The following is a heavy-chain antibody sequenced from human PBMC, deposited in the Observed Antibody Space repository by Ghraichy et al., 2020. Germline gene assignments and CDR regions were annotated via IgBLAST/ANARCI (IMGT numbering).Heavy chain of an antibody. CDR2: ISEDGNDK. CDR3: AKVHLEYCTGGSCHYFDQ. J-gene: IGHJ4*02. V-gene: IGHV3-30*18. Sequence: GGSLTLSCAASGFAFSVFGIHWVRQAPGKGLEWVAAISEDGNDKYYLDSVKGRFIISRDNSKNTLYLQMSSLRVEDTALYYCAKVHLEYCTGGSCHYFDQWSQGTLVSVSS. CDR1: GFAFSVFG. D-gene: IGHD2-15*01.